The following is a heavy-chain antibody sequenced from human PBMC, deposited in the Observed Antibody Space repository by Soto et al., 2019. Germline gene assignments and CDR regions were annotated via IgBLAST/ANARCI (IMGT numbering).Heavy chain of an antibody. D-gene: IGHD3-3*01. V-gene: IGHV4-31*03. J-gene: IGHJ5*02. CDR2: IYYSGST. Sequence: QVQLQESGPGLVKPSQTLSLTCTVSGGSISSGDYYWSWIRRHPGGGPEWIGYIYYSGSTYYNPSRKSRVTISVDTSKNQFYLKLSSVAAADTAVYYCARWWSGSRQGFDPWGQGTLVTVSS. CDR1: GGSISSGDYY. CDR3: ARWWSGSRQGFDP.